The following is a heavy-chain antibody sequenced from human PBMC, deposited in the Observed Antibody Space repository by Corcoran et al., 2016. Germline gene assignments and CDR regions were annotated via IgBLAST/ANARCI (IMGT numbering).Heavy chain of an antibody. CDR2: INAGNGNT. CDR3: ARGTIFGVYYYYGMDV. J-gene: IGHJ6*02. D-gene: IGHD3-3*01. V-gene: IGHV1-3*01. CDR1: GYTFTGYA. Sequence: QVQLVQSGAEVKKPGASVKVSCKASGYTFTGYAMHWVRQAPGKRLEGMGWINAGNGNTKYSQKFQGRVTITRDTSASTGYMELSRLRSEDTAVYYCARGTIFGVYYYYGMDVWGQGTTVTVSS.